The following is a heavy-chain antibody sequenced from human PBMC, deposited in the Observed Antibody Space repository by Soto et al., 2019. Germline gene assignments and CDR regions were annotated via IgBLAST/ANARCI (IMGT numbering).Heavy chain of an antibody. J-gene: IGHJ4*02. Sequence: QVQLPESGPGLVKPSQTLSLTCTVSGGSISSGGYYWNWIRQHPGKGLEWIGYIYYSGNTYYNPSLKSQVTISVDTSKNQFSLKVTSVTAADTAVYYCARGYSGFPTVFDYWGQGTLVTVSS. V-gene: IGHV4-31*01. CDR2: IYYSGNT. CDR1: GGSISSGGYY. CDR3: ARGYSGFPTVFDY. D-gene: IGHD5-12*01.